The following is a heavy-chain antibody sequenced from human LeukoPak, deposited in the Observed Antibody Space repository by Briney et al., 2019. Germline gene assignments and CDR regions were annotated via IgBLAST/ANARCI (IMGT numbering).Heavy chain of an antibody. CDR1: GFTFDNYA. CDR2: ISGDGGRT. V-gene: IGHV3-43*02. Sequence: GGSLRLSCAASGFTFDNYAMHWVRQAPGKDLEWVSFISGDGGRTYYADSVKGRFTISRDNSKNSLYLQMNSLRTEDTALYYCAKDIHATPNAFDIWGQGTMVAVSS. CDR3: AKDIHATPNAFDI. D-gene: IGHD2-15*01. J-gene: IGHJ3*02.